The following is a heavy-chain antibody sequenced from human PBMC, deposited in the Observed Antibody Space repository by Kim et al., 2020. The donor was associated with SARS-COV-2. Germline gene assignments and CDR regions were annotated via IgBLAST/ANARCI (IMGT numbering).Heavy chain of an antibody. Sequence: GGSLRLSCAASGFTFSSYDMHWVRQATGKGLEWVSAIGTAGDTYYPGSVKGRFTISRENAKSSLYLQMNSLRAGDTAVYYCARGDILTGYFIPPYYYGMDVWGQGTTVTVSS. V-gene: IGHV3-13*01. J-gene: IGHJ6*02. D-gene: IGHD3-9*01. CDR1: GFTFSSYD. CDR2: IGTAGDT. CDR3: ARGDILTGYFIPPYYYGMDV.